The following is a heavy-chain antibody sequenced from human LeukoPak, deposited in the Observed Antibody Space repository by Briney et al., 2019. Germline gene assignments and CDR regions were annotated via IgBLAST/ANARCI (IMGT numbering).Heavy chain of an antibody. V-gene: IGHV3-74*01. CDR2: INSDGSST. CDR1: GCTLSGYW. CDR3: VRRSTFYSGSGSYPHFDS. Sequence: PGGSLRLSCAASGCTLSGYWMHWIRQVPGKGLVWVSDINSDGSSTSYANSVKGRFTISRDNAKNKVYLQMTNLRAEDTAVYYCVRRSTFYSGSGSYPHFDSWGRGTLVTVSS. D-gene: IGHD3-10*01. J-gene: IGHJ4*02.